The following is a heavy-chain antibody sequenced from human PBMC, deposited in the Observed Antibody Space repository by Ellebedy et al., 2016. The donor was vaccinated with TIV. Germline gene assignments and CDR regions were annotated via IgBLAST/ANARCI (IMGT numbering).Heavy chain of an antibody. D-gene: IGHD2-2*01. Sequence: PGGSLRLSCAASGFTFSTYWMGWVCQAPGKGLEWVANINQDGSQKYYVDSVKGRFTISRDNAENSLYLQINSLRGEDTAVYFCATASTMPTTRHFASWGLGTLVTVSS. CDR3: ATASTMPTTRHFAS. J-gene: IGHJ4*02. V-gene: IGHV3-7*01. CDR2: INQDGSQK. CDR1: GFTFSTYW.